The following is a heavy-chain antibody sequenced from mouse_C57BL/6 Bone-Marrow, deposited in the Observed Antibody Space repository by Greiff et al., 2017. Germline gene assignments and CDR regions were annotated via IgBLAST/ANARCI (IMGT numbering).Heavy chain of an antibody. D-gene: IGHD2-2*01. CDR1: GFTFSNYW. CDR2: IRLKSDNYAT. V-gene: IGHV6-3*01. Sequence: EVKLMESGGGLVQPGGSMKLSCVASGFTFSNYWMNWVRQSPEKGLEWVAQIRLKSDNYATHYAESVKGRFTISRDDSKSSVYLQMNNLRAEDTGIYYCTGYGYGDVWGTGTTVTVSS. CDR3: TGYGYGDV. J-gene: IGHJ1*03.